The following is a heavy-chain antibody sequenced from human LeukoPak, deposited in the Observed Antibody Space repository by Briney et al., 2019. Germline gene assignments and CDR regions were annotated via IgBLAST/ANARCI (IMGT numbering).Heavy chain of an antibody. CDR2: ISSSSSYI. J-gene: IGHJ4*02. V-gene: IGHV3-21*01. CDR1: GFTFSSYS. D-gene: IGHD3-22*01. CDR3: AKVLRAHYYDSSGGSY. Sequence: GGSLRLSCAASGFTFSSYSMNWVRQAPGKGLEWVSSISSSSSYIYYADSVKGRFTISRDNAKNSLYLQMNSLRAEDTAVYYCAKVLRAHYYDSSGGSYWGQGTLVTVSS.